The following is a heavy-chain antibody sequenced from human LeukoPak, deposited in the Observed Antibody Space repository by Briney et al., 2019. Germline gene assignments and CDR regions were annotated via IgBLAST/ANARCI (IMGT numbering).Heavy chain of an antibody. Sequence: GGSLRLSCAASGFTFSSYTMNWVRQAPGKGLEWVSYISSSSSTIYYADSVKGRFTISRDNAKNSLFLQMDSLRDEDTAVYYCARGRLYYFDYWGQGTLVTVSS. V-gene: IGHV3-48*02. J-gene: IGHJ4*02. CDR2: ISSSSSTI. CDR3: ARGRLYYFDY. CDR1: GFTFSSYT.